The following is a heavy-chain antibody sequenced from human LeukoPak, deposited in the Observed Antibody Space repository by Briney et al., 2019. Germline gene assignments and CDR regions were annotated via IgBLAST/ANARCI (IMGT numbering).Heavy chain of an antibody. V-gene: IGHV4-38-2*01. D-gene: IGHD3-3*01. J-gene: IGHJ4*02. CDR2: IYHSGST. CDR3: ATWSGYPYYFDY. CDR1: GYSISSGYY. Sequence: SETLSPTCAVSGYSISSGYYWGWIRQPPGKGLEWIGSIYHSGSTYYNPSLKSRVTISVDTSKNQFSLKLSSVTAADTAVYYCATWSGYPYYFDYWGQGTLVTVSS.